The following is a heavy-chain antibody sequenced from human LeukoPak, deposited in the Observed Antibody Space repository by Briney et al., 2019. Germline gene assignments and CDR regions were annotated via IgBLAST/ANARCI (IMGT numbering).Heavy chain of an antibody. V-gene: IGHV3-30-3*02. J-gene: IGHJ4*02. CDR2: ISYDGSNT. Sequence: GGSLRLSCAASGFTFSNYVIHWVRQAPGKGLEWVAVISYDGSNTNYADSVKGRFTISRDNSKTTLYLQMNSLRAEDTALYYCAKRAVTATIERGYFDNWGQGTLVIVSS. CDR3: AKRAVTATIERGYFDN. CDR1: GFTFSNYV. D-gene: IGHD2-21*02.